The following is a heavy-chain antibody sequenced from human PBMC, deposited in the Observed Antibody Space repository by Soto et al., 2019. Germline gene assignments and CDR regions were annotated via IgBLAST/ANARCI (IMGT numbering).Heavy chain of an antibody. CDR1: GVSVNSGNYY. J-gene: IGHJ6*02. V-gene: IGHV4-61*01. CDR3: ASGTIYHFYGMDV. Sequence: SETLSLTCTVSGVSVNSGNYYWSWIRQTPGKGLEWIGYIYQSGSTRYNPSLKSRVTISLDTSKNQFSLKMSSVTAADTAVYYCASGTIYHFYGMDVWGQGKMVTVSS. CDR2: IYQSGST. D-gene: IGHD2-2*01.